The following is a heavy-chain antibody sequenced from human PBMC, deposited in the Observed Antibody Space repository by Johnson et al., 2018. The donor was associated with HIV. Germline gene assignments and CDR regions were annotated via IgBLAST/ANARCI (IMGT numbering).Heavy chain of an antibody. CDR2: ISSSASTI. CDR3: AKALRTGNPNDAFDI. CDR1: GFTFSDYY. D-gene: IGHD1-14*01. Sequence: VQLLESGGGLVKPGGSLRLSCAASGFTFSDYYMNWVRQAPGKGLEWLSYISSSASTIYYADSVRGRFAISRDNVKNSLYLQMNSLRAEDTALYYCAKALRTGNPNDAFDIWGQGTMVTVSS. V-gene: IGHV3-11*01. J-gene: IGHJ3*02.